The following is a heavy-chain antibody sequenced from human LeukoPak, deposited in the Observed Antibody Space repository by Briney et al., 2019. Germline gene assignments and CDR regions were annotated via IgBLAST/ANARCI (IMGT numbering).Heavy chain of an antibody. Sequence: GGSLRLSCAASGFTFSSYAMHWVRQAPGKGLEWVSPISGSGGGTDYADSVKGRFTIPRDNSEDTLYLQMNSLRADDTAAYYCAKNHGTYYFDYWGQGTLVTVSS. CDR1: GFTFSSYA. CDR2: ISGSGGGT. CDR3: AKNHGTYYFDY. V-gene: IGHV3-23*01. D-gene: IGHD1-14*01. J-gene: IGHJ4*02.